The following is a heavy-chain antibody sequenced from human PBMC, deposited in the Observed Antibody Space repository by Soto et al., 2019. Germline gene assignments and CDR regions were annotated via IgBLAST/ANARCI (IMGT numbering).Heavy chain of an antibody. CDR3: ASGYGLDV. Sequence: PSETLSLTCAVSGGSISSGGYSWSWIRQPPGKGLEWIGYIYHSGSTYYNPSPKSRVTISVDRSKNQFSLKLSSVTAADTAVYYCASGYGLDVWGQGTTVTVSS. CDR2: IYHSGST. J-gene: IGHJ6*02. CDR1: GGSISSGGYS. V-gene: IGHV4-30-2*01.